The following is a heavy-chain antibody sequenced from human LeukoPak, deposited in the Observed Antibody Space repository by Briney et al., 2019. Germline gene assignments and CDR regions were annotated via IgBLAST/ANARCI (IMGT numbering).Heavy chain of an antibody. V-gene: IGHV3-23*01. D-gene: IGHD5-12*01. CDR1: GFTFSSYA. CDR2: ISGSGGST. J-gene: IGHJ4*02. Sequence: GGSVTCSCAASGFTFSSYAMSWVRQAPGKGLEWVSGISGSGGSTYYADSLKGRFPISRDNSKNTLYLQMNSLRAEDTAVYYCAKETGYSGYDYGDYWGQGTLVTVSS. CDR3: AKETGYSGYDYGDY.